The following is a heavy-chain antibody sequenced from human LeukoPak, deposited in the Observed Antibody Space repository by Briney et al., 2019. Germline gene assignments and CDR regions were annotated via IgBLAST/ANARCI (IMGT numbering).Heavy chain of an antibody. CDR2: ISSSSSYI. CDR1: GFTFSSYS. V-gene: IGHV3-21*01. Sequence: GGSLRLSCAASGFTFSSYSMNWVRQAPGKGLEWVSSISSSSSYIYYADSVKGRFTISRDNAKNSLYLQMNSLRAGDTAVYYCARGGYSSSWYWFDPWGQGTLVTVSS. CDR3: ARGGYSSSWYWFDP. J-gene: IGHJ5*02. D-gene: IGHD6-13*01.